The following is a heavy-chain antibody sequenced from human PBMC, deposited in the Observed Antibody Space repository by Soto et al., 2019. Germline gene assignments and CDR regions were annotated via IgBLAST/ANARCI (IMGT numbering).Heavy chain of an antibody. Sequence: SETLSLTWTVSGGSISSYYWSWIRQPPGKGLEWIGYIYYSGSTNYNPSLKSRVTISVDTSKNQFSLKLSSVTAADTAVYYCARDFGVGQKLVPTRMYYYYGMDVWGQGTTVTVSS. J-gene: IGHJ6*02. CDR2: IYYSGST. V-gene: IGHV4-59*01. CDR1: GGSISSYY. D-gene: IGHD3-3*01. CDR3: ARDFGVGQKLVPTRMYYYYGMDV.